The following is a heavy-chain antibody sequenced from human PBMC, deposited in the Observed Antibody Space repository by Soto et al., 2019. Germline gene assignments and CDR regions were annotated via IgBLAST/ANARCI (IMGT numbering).Heavy chain of an antibody. D-gene: IGHD3-3*01. CDR1: GFTFGDYA. CDR3: TRDTVDYDFWSGFDY. V-gene: IGHV3-49*03. J-gene: IGHJ4*02. Sequence: PGGSLRLSCTASGFTFGDYAMSWFRQAPGKGLEWVGFIRSKAYGGTTEYAASVKGRFTISRDDSKSIAYLQMNSLKTEDTAVYYCTRDTVDYDFWSGFDYWGQGTLVTVSS. CDR2: IRSKAYGGTT.